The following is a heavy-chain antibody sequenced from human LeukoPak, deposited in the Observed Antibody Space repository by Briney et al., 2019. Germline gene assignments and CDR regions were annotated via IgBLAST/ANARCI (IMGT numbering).Heavy chain of an antibody. J-gene: IGHJ4*02. CDR3: AKLGHSSSPEDSYFDY. CDR1: GLTFSDYA. D-gene: IGHD6-6*01. CDR2: ISYDGSNK. V-gene: IGHV3-30*18. Sequence: GGSLRLSCAASGLTFSDYAMSWVRQAPGKGLEWVAVISYDGSNKYYADSVKGRFTVSRDNSKNTLYLQMNSLRAEDTAVYYCAKLGHSSSPEDSYFDYWGQGTLVTVSS.